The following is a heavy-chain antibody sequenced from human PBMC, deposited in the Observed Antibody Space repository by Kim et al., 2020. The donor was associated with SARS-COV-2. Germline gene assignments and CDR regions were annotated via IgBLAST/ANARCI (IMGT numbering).Heavy chain of an antibody. J-gene: IGHJ6*02. Sequence: GGSLRLSCAASGFTFSSYAMHWVRQAPGKGLEWVAVITYDGSNKYYADSVKGRFTISRDNAKNTLYLQMNSLRAEDTAVYYCARDSPLAMYYVMDVWGQGTLVTVSS. V-gene: IGHV3-30*04. D-gene: IGHD5-18*01. CDR3: ARDSPLAMYYVMDV. CDR2: ITYDGSNK. CDR1: GFTFSSYA.